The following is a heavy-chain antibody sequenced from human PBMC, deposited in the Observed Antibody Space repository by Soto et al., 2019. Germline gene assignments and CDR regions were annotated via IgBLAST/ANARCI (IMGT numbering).Heavy chain of an antibody. CDR1: GFTFSSYG. Sequence: GGSLRHSCAASGFTFSSYGMNWVRQAPGKGLEWVSSISSGSSYIYYADSVKGRFTISRDNAKNSLYLQMNSLRAEDTAVYYCARSSGGSGKLWNYYHSMNVWGQGTTLTVSS. J-gene: IGHJ6*02. CDR2: ISSGSSYI. D-gene: IGHD3-10*01. CDR3: ARSSGGSGKLWNYYHSMNV. V-gene: IGHV3-21*06.